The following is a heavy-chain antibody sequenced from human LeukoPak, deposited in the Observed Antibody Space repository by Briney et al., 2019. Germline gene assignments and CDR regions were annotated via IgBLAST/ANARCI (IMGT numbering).Heavy chain of an antibody. Sequence: SETLSLTCTVSGGSISSYYWSWIRQPPGKGLEWIGYIYYSGSTNYNPSLKSRVTISVDTSKNQFSLKLRSVTAADTAVYYCARDGKTGYFDYWGQGTLVTVSS. CDR3: ARDGKTGYFDY. J-gene: IGHJ4*02. D-gene: IGHD4-23*01. V-gene: IGHV4-59*01. CDR1: GGSISSYY. CDR2: IYYSGST.